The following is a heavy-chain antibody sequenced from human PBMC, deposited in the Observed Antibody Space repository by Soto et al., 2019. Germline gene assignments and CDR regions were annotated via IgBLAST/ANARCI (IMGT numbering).Heavy chain of an antibody. J-gene: IGHJ6*02. CDR3: ARRTWGMDV. CDR2: IFHSGNT. V-gene: IGHV4-4*02. CDR1: SGSIGTTNW. Sequence: QVQLQESGPGLVKPSGTLSLTCAVSSGSIGTTNWWSWVRQTPGKGLEWIGEIFHSGNTYYTPSLASRVTISVATSKNQFSLNLRSVTAADTAVYYCARRTWGMDVWGQGTTVTVSS. D-gene: IGHD2-8*01.